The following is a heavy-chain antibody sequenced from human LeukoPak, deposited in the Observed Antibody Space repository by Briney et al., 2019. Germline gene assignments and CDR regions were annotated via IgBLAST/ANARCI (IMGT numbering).Heavy chain of an antibody. D-gene: IGHD2-15*01. CDR1: GGTFSSYA. V-gene: IGHV1-69*06. J-gene: IGHJ5*02. CDR2: IIPIFGTA. CDR3: ASLPGYCSGGSCYSLNWFDP. Sequence: EASVKVSCKATGGTFSSYAISWVRQAPGQGLEWMGGIIPIFGTANYAQKFQGRVTITADKSTSTAYMALSSLRSEDTAVYYCASLPGYCSGGSCYSLNWFDPRGQGTLVTVSS.